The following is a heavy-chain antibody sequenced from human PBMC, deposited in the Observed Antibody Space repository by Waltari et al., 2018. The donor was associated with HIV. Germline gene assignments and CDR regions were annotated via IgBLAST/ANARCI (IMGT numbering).Heavy chain of an antibody. Sequence: EVQLVESGGGLVQPGGSLRLSCAGSEFTFSNYEMTWVRKAPGKGREWISYIRAGGTKYYADSVKGRFSISRENAKNSLYLQMNSLRAEDTAVYYCAKAVGDTSGRYWGGDVWGQGTTVTVSS. CDR3: AKAVGDTSGRYWGGDV. V-gene: IGHV3-48*03. D-gene: IGHD6-19*01. J-gene: IGHJ6*02. CDR2: IRAGGTK. CDR1: EFTFSNYE.